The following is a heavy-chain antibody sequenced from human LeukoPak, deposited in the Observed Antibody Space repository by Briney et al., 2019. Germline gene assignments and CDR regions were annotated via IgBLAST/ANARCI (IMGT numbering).Heavy chain of an antibody. CDR2: IIPIFGTA. D-gene: IGHD3-10*01. Sequence: SSVKVSCKASGGPFRSYAISWVRPAPGQGLEWMGGIIPIFGTANYAQKFQGRVTITADESTSTAYMELSSLRSEDTAVYYCARVSSGATDAFDIWGQGTMVTVSS. J-gene: IGHJ3*02. CDR3: ARVSSGATDAFDI. V-gene: IGHV1-69*01. CDR1: GGPFRSYA.